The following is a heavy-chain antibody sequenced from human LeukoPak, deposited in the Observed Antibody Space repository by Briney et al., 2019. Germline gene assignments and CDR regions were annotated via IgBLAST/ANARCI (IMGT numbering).Heavy chain of an antibody. V-gene: IGHV1-2*02. Sequence: ASVKVSCKASGYTFTGYYMHWVRQAPGQGLEWMGWINPNSGGTNYAQKFQGRVTMTRDTSISTAYMELSRLRSDDTAVYYCAIVPYGAGTFFDYWGQGTLVTVSS. J-gene: IGHJ4*02. CDR1: GYTFTGYY. D-gene: IGHD6-19*01. CDR2: INPNSGGT. CDR3: AIVPYGAGTFFDY.